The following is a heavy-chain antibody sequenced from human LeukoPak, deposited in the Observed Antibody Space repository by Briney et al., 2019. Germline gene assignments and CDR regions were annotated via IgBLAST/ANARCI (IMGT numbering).Heavy chain of an antibody. D-gene: IGHD2-2*01. Sequence: GGSLRLSCAASGFTFSSYAMSWVRQAPGKGLEWVSAISGSGGSTYYADSVKGRLTISRDNSKNTLYLQMNSLRAEDTAVYYCARVRSAAMPNWFDPWGQGTLVTVSS. V-gene: IGHV3-23*01. CDR2: ISGSGGST. CDR1: GFTFSSYA. J-gene: IGHJ5*02. CDR3: ARVRSAAMPNWFDP.